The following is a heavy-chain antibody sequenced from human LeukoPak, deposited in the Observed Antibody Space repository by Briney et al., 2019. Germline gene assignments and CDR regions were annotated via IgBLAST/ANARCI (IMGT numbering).Heavy chain of an antibody. CDR2: IYPADSDT. Sequence: SGESLKISCKGSGYSFPDYWIDWVRQMPGQGLEWMGIIYPADSDTRYSPSFQGQVTISADKSINTAYLQWSTLKASDTATYYCARRRGDGYNSPFDYWGQGTLVTVPS. V-gene: IGHV5-51*01. CDR1: GYSFPDYW. D-gene: IGHD5-24*01. CDR3: ARRRGDGYNSPFDY. J-gene: IGHJ4*02.